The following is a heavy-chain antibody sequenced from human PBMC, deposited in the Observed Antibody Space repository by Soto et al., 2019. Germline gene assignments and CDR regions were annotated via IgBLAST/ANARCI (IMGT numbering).Heavy chain of an antibody. CDR1: GFTFSSYA. CDR3: AKGQREAWEPTADRFDP. CDR2: ISSSGGST. J-gene: IGHJ5*02. D-gene: IGHD1-26*01. Sequence: GGSLRLSCAASGFTFSSYAMSWVRQAPGKGLEWVSAISSSGGSTYYADSVKGRFTISRDNSKNTLYLQMNSLRAEDTAVYYCAKGQREAWEPTADRFDPWGQGTLVTVSS. V-gene: IGHV3-23*01.